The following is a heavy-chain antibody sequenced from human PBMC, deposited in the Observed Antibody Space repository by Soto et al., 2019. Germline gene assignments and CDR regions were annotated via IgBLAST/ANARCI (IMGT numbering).Heavy chain of an antibody. V-gene: IGHV4-59*01. D-gene: IGHD4-17*01. Sequence: SQTLSLTCTVSGGSISSYYWSWIRQPPGKGLEWIGYIYYSGSTNYNPSLKSRVTISVDTSKNQFSLKLSSVTAADTAVYYCARETRYGGKDWFDPWGQGTLVTVSS. CDR3: ARETRYGGKDWFDP. CDR1: GGSISSYY. J-gene: IGHJ5*02. CDR2: IYYSGST.